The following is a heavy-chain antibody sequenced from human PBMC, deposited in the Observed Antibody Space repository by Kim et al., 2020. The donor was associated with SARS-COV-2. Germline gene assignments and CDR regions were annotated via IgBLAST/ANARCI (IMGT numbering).Heavy chain of an antibody. V-gene: IGHV4-39*02. D-gene: IGHD6-6*01. J-gene: IGHJ4*02. CDR3: ARDSSSSFSFDY. Sequence: SETLSLTCTVSGGSISSSSYYWGWIRQPPGKGLEWIGSIYYSGSTYYNPSLKSRVTISVDTSKNQFSLKLSSVTAADTAVYYCARDSSSSFSFDYWGQGTLVTVSS. CDR2: IYYSGST. CDR1: GGSISSSSYY.